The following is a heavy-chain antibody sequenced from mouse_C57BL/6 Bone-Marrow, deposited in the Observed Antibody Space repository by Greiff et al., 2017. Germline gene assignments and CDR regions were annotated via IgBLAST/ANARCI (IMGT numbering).Heavy chain of an antibody. CDR2: IDPEDGDT. J-gene: IGHJ3*01. D-gene: IGHD1-1*01. CDR1: GFNIKDYY. V-gene: IGHV14-1*01. CDR3: TTDYYGSSSWFAY. Sequence: VTLKVSGAELVRPGASVKLSCTASGFNIKDYYMHWVKQRPEQGLEWIGRIDPEDGDTEYAPKFQGKATMTADTSSNTAYLQLSSLTSEDTAVYYCTTDYYGSSSWFAYWGQGTLVTVSA.